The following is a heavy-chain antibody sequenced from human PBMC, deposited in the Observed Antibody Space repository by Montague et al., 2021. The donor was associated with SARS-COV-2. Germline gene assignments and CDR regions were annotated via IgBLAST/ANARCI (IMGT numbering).Heavy chain of an antibody. J-gene: IGHJ6*02. CDR1: GGSITSSAYF. CDR2: IYYSGNT. V-gene: IGHV4-39*01. D-gene: IGHD2-21*02. CDR3: ASLGSPADCGCDCYLRDNDTDV. Sequence: SETLSLTCTVSGGSITSSAYFWSWIRQSPGKGLEWIGTIYYSGNTYSNPSLQSRLTISMDRYKIQVSLKINSVTAADTAVYFCASLGSPADCGCDCYLRDNDTDVWGQGTRVTVSS.